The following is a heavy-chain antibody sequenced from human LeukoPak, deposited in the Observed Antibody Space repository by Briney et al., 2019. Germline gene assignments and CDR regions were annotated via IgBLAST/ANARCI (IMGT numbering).Heavy chain of an antibody. Sequence: GESLRLSCAASGFTFSTYGMHWVRQAPGKGLEWVAFIRYDADNKYYADSVRGRFTISRDNSKNTLFLQMNSLRAEDTAVYYCAKALGGYYYFDFWGQGTLVTVSS. J-gene: IGHJ4*02. D-gene: IGHD2-21*02. CDR3: AKALGGYYYFDF. CDR2: IRYDADNK. CDR1: GFTFSTYG. V-gene: IGHV3-30*02.